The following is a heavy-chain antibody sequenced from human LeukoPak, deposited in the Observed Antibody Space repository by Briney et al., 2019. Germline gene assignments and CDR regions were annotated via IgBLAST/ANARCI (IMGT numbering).Heavy chain of an antibody. CDR1: XXXXXXXX. CDR3: ARALAFDSSGYSACPN. V-gene: IGHV3-21*01. CDR2: XTXSGXYI. J-gene: IGHJ4*02. Sequence: PGGSXRLSCSVXXXXXXXXXXXXVXXXXXXXXXXVXXXTXSGXYIYYSXSVKGRFXIXRDNANNPLYLQMNSLGAEDTAVYYCARALAFDSSGYSACPNWGQGTLVTVSS. D-gene: IGHD3-22*01.